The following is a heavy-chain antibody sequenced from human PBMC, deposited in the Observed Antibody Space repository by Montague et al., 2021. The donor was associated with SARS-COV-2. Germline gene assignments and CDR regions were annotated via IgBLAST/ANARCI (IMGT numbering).Heavy chain of an antibody. J-gene: IGHJ3*02. D-gene: IGHD1-26*01. CDR3: ARIWGATRGDAFDI. V-gene: IGHV2-70*01. Sequence: VKPTQTLTLTCTFSGFSLSTSGMCVSWIRQPPGKALEWLALIDWDDDKYYSTSLRTRLTISKDTSKNQVVLTMTNMDPVDTATHYCARIWGATRGDAFDIWGQGTMVTVSS. CDR2: IDWDDDK. CDR1: GFSLSTSGMC.